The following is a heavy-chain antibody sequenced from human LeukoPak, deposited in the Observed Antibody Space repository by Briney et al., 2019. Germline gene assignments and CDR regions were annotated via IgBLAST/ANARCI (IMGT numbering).Heavy chain of an antibody. J-gene: IGHJ3*02. Sequence: GGSLRLSCAASGFTFNNFEMNWVRQTPGKGLEWVSYISDSGSTIYYADSVKGRFTISRDNAKNSLYLQMNSLRAEDTAVYYCAKSNGYGLVDIWGQGTMVTVSS. CDR1: GFTFNNFE. V-gene: IGHV3-48*03. D-gene: IGHD3-10*01. CDR2: ISDSGSTI. CDR3: AKSNGYGLVDI.